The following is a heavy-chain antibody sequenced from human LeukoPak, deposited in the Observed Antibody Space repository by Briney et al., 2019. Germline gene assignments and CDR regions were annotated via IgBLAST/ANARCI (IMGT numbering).Heavy chain of an antibody. J-gene: IGHJ5*02. CDR1: GGSISSGGYS. CDR2: IYHSGST. V-gene: IGHV4-30-2*01. D-gene: IGHD4-17*01. Sequence: SETLSLTCAVSGGSISSGGYSWSWIRQPPGEGLEWIGYIYHSGSTYYNPSLKSRVTISVDRSKNQFSLKLSSVTAADTAVYYCARDQYGDNGEYWFDPWGQGTLVTVSS. CDR3: ARDQYGDNGEYWFDP.